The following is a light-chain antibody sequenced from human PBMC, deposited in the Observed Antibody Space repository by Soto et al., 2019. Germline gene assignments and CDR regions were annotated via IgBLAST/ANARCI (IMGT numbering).Light chain of an antibody. Sequence: QTVVTQEPSFSVSPGGTVTVSCGLNSGSVSTGHYPSWYQQTPGQAPRTLIYTTKIRSSGVPDRFSGSILENKAALTITGAQADDESDYYCVLYMGSGIWVFGGGTQLTVL. CDR1: SGSVSTGHY. CDR3: VLYMGSGIWV. CDR2: TTK. V-gene: IGLV8-61*01. J-gene: IGLJ3*02.